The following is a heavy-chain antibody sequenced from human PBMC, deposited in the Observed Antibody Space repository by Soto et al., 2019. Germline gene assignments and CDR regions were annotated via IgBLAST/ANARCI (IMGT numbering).Heavy chain of an antibody. J-gene: IGHJ4*02. CDR1: GFTFSSYW. Sequence: EVQLVESGGGLVQPGGSLRLSCAASGFTFSSYWMHWVRQAPGKGLVWVSRINSDGSSTSYADSVKGRFTISRDNAKNRIYLGMNSLRAEDTAVYYCARGEGIVLVERNDFWGQGALVTV. V-gene: IGHV3-74*01. CDR3: ARGEGIVLVERNDF. D-gene: IGHD2-8*01. CDR2: INSDGSST.